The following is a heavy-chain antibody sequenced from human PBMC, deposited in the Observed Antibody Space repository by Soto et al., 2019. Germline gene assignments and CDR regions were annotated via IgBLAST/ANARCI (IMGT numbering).Heavy chain of an antibody. CDR1: RFTFSTYA. D-gene: IGHD2-15*01. CDR2: ISGGGGDT. Sequence: EVQLLESGGGLVQPGGSLRLSCAASRFTFSTYAMSWVRQAPGKGLEWVSGISGGGGDTSYADSVRGRFTCSRDNSKNTLYLQMNSLRAEDTALYCCAKSLFGGPDIWGQGTMFTVSS. CDR3: AKSLFGGPDI. J-gene: IGHJ3*02. V-gene: IGHV3-23*01.